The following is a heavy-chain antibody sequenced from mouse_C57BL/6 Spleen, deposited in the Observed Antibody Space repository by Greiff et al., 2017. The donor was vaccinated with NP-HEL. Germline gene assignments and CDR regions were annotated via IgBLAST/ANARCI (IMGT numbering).Heavy chain of an antibody. J-gene: IGHJ4*01. CDR3: ARSACGYGSSYDYAMDY. V-gene: IGHV1-82*01. D-gene: IGHD1-1*01. CDR2: IYPGDGDT. CDR1: GYAFSSSW. Sequence: VQLQQSGPELVKPGASVKISCKASGYAFSSSWMNWVKQRPGKGLEWIGRIYPGDGDTNYNGKFKGKATLTADKSSSTAYMQLSSLTSEDSAVYFCARSACGYGSSYDYAMDYWGQGTSVTVSS.